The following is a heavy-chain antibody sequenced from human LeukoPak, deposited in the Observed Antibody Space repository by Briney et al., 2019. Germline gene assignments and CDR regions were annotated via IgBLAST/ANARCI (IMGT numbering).Heavy chain of an antibody. Sequence: ASVKVSCKASGYTFTGYYMHWVRQAPGQGLEWMGWFNPNSGGTNYAQKFQGRVTATRDTSISTAYMELSRLRSDDTAVYYCARDHYYDSSGYADYWGQGTLVTVSS. CDR1: GYTFTGYY. D-gene: IGHD3-22*01. V-gene: IGHV1-2*02. CDR2: FNPNSGGT. CDR3: ARDHYYDSSGYADY. J-gene: IGHJ4*02.